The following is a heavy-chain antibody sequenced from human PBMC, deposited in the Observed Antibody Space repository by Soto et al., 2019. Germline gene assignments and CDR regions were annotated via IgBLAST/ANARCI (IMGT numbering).Heavy chain of an antibody. V-gene: IGHV1-18*01. D-gene: IGHD6-13*01. CDR3: GWLERYSSSWYLKNAFDI. CDR1: GYTFTSYG. Sequence: ASVKVSCKASGYTFTSYGVSWVRQAPGQGLEWMGWISAYNGNTNYAQKLQGRVTMTTDTSTSTAYMELRSLRSDDTAVYYCGWLERYSSSWYLKNAFDIWGQGAMVTVSS. J-gene: IGHJ3*02. CDR2: ISAYNGNT.